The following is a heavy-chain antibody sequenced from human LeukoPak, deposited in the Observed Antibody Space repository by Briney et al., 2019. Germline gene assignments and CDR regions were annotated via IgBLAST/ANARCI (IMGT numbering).Heavy chain of an antibody. Sequence: GGSLRLSCAASGFTFSRNSMNWVRQAPGKGLEWVSSISSSSTYIYYADSVKGRFTISRDNAKNSLYLPMNSLRADDTALYYCARDAGSGSYYIDYWGRGTLVTVSS. CDR3: ARDAGSGSYYIDY. J-gene: IGHJ4*02. CDR2: ISSSSTYI. CDR1: GFTFSRNS. D-gene: IGHD3-10*01. V-gene: IGHV3-21*01.